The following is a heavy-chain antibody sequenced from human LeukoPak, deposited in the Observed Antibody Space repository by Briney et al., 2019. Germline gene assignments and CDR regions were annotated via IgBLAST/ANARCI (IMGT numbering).Heavy chain of an antibody. J-gene: IGHJ3*02. V-gene: IGHV4-59*12. D-gene: IGHD3-16*02. Sequence: SETLSLTCTVSGGSISYYYWSWIRQPPGKGLEWIGYIYYSGSTNYNPSLKSRVTISVDTSKNQFSLKLSSVTAADTAVYYCASLARDQRGYGYVWGSYRTNDAFDIWGQGTMVTVSS. CDR3: ASLARDQRGYGYVWGSYRTNDAFDI. CDR1: GGSISYYY. CDR2: IYYSGST.